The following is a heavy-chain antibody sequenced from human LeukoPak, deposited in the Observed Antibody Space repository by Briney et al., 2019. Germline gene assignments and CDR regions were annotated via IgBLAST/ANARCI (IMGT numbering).Heavy chain of an antibody. Sequence: SETLSLTCTVSGGSISSYYWSWIRQPAGKGLEWIGRIYTSGSTNYNPSLKSRVTMSVDTSKNQFSLKLSSVTAADTAVYYCARGPWELPDDNWFDPWGQGTLVTVSS. CDR3: ARGPWELPDDNWFDP. J-gene: IGHJ5*02. V-gene: IGHV4-4*07. CDR2: IYTSGST. D-gene: IGHD1-26*01. CDR1: GGSISSYY.